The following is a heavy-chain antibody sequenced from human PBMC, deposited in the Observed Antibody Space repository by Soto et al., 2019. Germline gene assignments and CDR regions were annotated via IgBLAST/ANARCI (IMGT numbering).Heavy chain of an antibody. CDR3: VRDEGTGSRGDS. D-gene: IGHD2-2*01. CDR1: GFTFSTFW. V-gene: IGHV3-74*01. CDR2: ISPDGSTI. Sequence: EVQLVESGGGLVQPGGSLRLSCAASGFTFSTFWMHWVRQDPGKELVWVSRISPDGSTITYADSVKGRFTISRDNAKEPMYLQMNSMRAEDTAVYYCVRDEGTGSRGDSWGQGALVTVSS. J-gene: IGHJ4*02.